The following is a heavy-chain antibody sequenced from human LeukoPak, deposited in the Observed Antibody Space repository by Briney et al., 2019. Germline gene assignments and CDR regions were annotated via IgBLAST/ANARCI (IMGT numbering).Heavy chain of an antibody. V-gene: IGHV3-30*18. CDR3: AKDVDRAATLGP. D-gene: IGHD2-15*01. CDR1: GFTFSSYY. Sequence: QPGRSLRLSCAASGFTFSSYYMHWIRQAPGKGLEWVAVISYDGSNKYYADSVKGRFTISRDNSKNTLYLQMNSLRAEDTAVYYCAKDVDRAATLGPWGQGTLVTVSS. J-gene: IGHJ5*02. CDR2: ISYDGSNK.